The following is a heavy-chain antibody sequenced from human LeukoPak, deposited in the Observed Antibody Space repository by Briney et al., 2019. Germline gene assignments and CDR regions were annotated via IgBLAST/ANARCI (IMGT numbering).Heavy chain of an antibody. CDR3: ASSGSYRFDY. D-gene: IGHD1-26*01. J-gene: IGHJ4*02. CDR2: ISGSSSFK. CDR1: GFTFSSYS. Sequence: GGSLRLSCAASGFTFSSYSMNWVRQAPGKGLEWVSSISGSSSFKYYVDSVKGRFTISRDNAKNSLYLQMNSLRDEDTAVYYCASSGSYRFDYWGQGTLVTVSS. V-gene: IGHV3-21*01.